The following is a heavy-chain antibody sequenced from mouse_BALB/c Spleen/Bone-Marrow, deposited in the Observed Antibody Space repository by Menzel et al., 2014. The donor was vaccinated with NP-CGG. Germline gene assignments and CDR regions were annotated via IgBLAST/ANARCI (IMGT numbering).Heavy chain of an antibody. Sequence: QVQLQQSGSVLVRPGASVKLSCKASGYTFTNSWIHWAKQSPGQGLDWIGEIHPSSGNTNSNEKFKGKATLTVDTSSSTAYVDLSSLTSEDSAVYYCARHHRFAYYFDYWGQGTTLTVSS. D-gene: IGHD2-14*01. CDR3: ARHHRFAYYFDY. CDR2: IHPSSGNT. J-gene: IGHJ2*01. V-gene: IGHV1S130*01. CDR1: GYTFTNSW.